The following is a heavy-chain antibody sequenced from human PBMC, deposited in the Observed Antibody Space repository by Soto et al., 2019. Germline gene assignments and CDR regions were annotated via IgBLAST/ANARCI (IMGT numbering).Heavy chain of an antibody. CDR2: MSSGGST. V-gene: IGHV3-66*04. CDR1: GFSVSSKY. CDR3: ARRIAAYYDVLTGYYNGYFDY. J-gene: IGHJ4*02. D-gene: IGHD3-9*01. Sequence: GGSLRLSCAAPGFSVSSKYMSWLRQAPGKGLEWLSVMSSGGSTHYADSVKGRFTIARDNSKNTLYLQMNNLRAADTAVYYCARRIAAYYDVLTGYYNGYFDYWGQGALVTVSS.